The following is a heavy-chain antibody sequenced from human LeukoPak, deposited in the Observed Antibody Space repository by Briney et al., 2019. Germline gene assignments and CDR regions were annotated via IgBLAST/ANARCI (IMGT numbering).Heavy chain of an antibody. D-gene: IGHD3-10*01. CDR1: GGSISSYY. CDR2: IHYSGST. Sequence: SETLSLTCTVSGGSISSYYWSWIRQPPGKGLEWIGYIHYSGSTNYNPSLKSRVTISVDTSKNQFSLKLSSVTAADTAVYYCARSIRGGILYYFDYWGQGTLVTVSP. V-gene: IGHV4-59*01. J-gene: IGHJ4*02. CDR3: ARSIRGGILYYFDY.